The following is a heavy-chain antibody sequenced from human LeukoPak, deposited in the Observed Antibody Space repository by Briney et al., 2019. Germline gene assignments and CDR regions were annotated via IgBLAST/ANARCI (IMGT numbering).Heavy chain of an antibody. CDR3: ARDFGYGSGSYGVN. D-gene: IGHD3-10*01. Sequence: GGSLRLSCAASGFTFDDYTMHWVRQAPGKGLEWVSLISWDGGSTYYADSVKGRFTISRDNAKNSLYLQMNSLRAEDTAVYYCARDFGYGSGSYGVNWGQGTLVTVSS. V-gene: IGHV3-43*01. J-gene: IGHJ4*02. CDR2: ISWDGGST. CDR1: GFTFDDYT.